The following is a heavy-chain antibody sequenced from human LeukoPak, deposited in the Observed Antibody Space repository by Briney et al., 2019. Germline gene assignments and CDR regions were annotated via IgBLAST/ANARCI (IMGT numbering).Heavy chain of an antibody. CDR3: ARDLYDSSESAFDI. J-gene: IGHJ3*02. CDR2: ISYDGSNK. V-gene: IGHV3-30-3*01. Sequence: GGSLRLSCAASGFTFSNYAMHWVHQAPGKGLEWVAVISYDGSNKYYADSVKGRFTIARDNSKNTLYLQMNSLRAEDTAVYYCARDLYDSSESAFDIWGQGTMVTVSS. D-gene: IGHD3-22*01. CDR1: GFTFSNYA.